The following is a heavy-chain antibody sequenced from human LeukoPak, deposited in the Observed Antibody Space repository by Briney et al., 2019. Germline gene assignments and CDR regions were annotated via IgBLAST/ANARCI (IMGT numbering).Heavy chain of an antibody. CDR2: INPNSGGT. V-gene: IGHV1-2*02. CDR1: GYTFTGYY. CDR3: ARVGCGGDCYSYAFDI. J-gene: IGHJ3*02. Sequence: ASVKVSCKASGYTFTGYYMNWVRQAPGQGLEWMGWINPNSGGTNYAQKFQGRVTMTRDTSISTAYMELTRLRSDDTAFYYCARVGCGGDCYSYAFDIWGQGTMVTVSS. D-gene: IGHD2-21*02.